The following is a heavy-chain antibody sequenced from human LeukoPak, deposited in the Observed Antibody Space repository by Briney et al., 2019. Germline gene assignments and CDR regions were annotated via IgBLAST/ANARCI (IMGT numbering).Heavy chain of an antibody. CDR1: GYTFTSYG. Sequence: AASVKVSCKASGYTFTSYGISWVRQAPGQGLEWMGWISAYNGNTNYAQKLQGRVTMTTDTSTSTAYMELRSLRSEDTAVYYCARVKAMVRGVIGYYFDYWGRGILVTVSS. CDR3: ARVKAMVRGVIGYYFDY. CDR2: ISAYNGNT. V-gene: IGHV1-18*01. J-gene: IGHJ4*02. D-gene: IGHD3-10*01.